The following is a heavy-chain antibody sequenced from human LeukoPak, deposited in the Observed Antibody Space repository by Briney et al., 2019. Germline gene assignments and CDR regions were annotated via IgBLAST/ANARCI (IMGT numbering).Heavy chain of an antibody. Sequence: SQTLSLTCAISGDTVSSNSAAWNWIRQSPSRGLEWLGRTYYRSKWYNDYAASVKSRISINPDTSKNHFSLQLNSVTPEDTAVYYCARKYSSTWYDALDIWGQGTIVTVSS. D-gene: IGHD6-13*01. V-gene: IGHV6-1*01. CDR3: ARKYSSTWYDALDI. CDR2: TYYRSKWYN. J-gene: IGHJ3*02. CDR1: GDTVSSNSAA.